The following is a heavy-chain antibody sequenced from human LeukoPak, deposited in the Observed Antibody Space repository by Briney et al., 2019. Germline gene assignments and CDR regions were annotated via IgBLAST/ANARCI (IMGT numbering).Heavy chain of an antibody. CDR3: ASSSSSILRHAFDI. V-gene: IGHV1-69*06. CDR2: IIPIFGTA. CDR1: GGTFSSYA. J-gene: IGHJ3*02. Sequence: SVKVSCKASGGTFSSYAISWVRQAPGQGLEWMGGIIPIFGTANYAQKFQGRVTITADKSTSTAYMELSSLRSEDTAVYYCASSSSSILRHAFDIWGQGTMVTVSS. D-gene: IGHD6-6*01.